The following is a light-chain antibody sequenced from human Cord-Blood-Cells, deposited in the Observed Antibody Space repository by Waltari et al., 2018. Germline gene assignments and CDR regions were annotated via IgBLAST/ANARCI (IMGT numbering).Light chain of an antibody. CDR1: SPNIGNNY. CDR2: DNN. V-gene: IGLV1-51*01. Sequence: QSVLTQPPSVSAAPGQKVTIPCPGRSPNIGNNYVSWYQQLPGTAPKLLIYDNNKRPSGIPDRFSGSKSGTSATLGITGLQTGDEADYYCGTWDSSLSAYVFGTGTKVTVL. CDR3: GTWDSSLSAYV. J-gene: IGLJ1*01.